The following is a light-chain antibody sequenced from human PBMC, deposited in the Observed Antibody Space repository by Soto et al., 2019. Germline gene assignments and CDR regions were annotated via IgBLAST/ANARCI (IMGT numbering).Light chain of an antibody. J-gene: IGKJ2*01. CDR3: QQYGSSPPYT. CDR2: GAS. V-gene: IGKV3-20*01. Sequence: EIVLTQSTGTLSLSPGDRATISCRASQSVSSSDLAWYQQKPGQAPRRLIYGASSRATGIPDRFSGSGSVTDFTLTISRLETDDFVVYYCQQYGSSPPYTFGQGPKLEIK. CDR1: QSVSSSD.